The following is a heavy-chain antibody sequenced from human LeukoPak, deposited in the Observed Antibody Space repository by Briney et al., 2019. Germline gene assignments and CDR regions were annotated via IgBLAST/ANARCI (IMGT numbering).Heavy chain of an antibody. J-gene: IGHJ4*02. CDR3: AKDPRRYSRTGGYFDY. D-gene: IGHD6-13*01. CDR2: INPSGGST. CDR1: GYTFTSYY. V-gene: IGHV1-46*01. Sequence: ASVKVSCKASGYTFTSYYMHWVRQAPGQGLEWMGIINPSGGSTSYAQKFQGRVTMTRDMSTSTDYMELSSLRSEDTAVYYCAKDPRRYSRTGGYFDYWGQGTLVTVSS.